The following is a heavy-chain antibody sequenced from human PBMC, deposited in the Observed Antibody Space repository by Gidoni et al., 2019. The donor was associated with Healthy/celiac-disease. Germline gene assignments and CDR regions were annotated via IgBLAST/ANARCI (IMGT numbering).Heavy chain of an antibody. Sequence: QVQLVQSGAEVKKPGASVKVSCKASGYTFTSYYMHWVRQAPGQGLEWMGIINPSGGSTSYAQKFQGRVTMTRDTSTSTVYMELSSLRSEDTAVYYCATDGDSMGSSGSGSSLINWGQGTLVTVSS. CDR2: INPSGGST. D-gene: IGHD3-10*01. V-gene: IGHV1-46*01. J-gene: IGHJ4*02. CDR1: GYTFTSYY. CDR3: ATDGDSMGSSGSGSSLIN.